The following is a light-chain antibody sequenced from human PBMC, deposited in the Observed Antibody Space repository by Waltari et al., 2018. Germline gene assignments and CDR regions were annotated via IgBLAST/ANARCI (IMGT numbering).Light chain of an antibody. CDR1: SPNIGRNA. Sequence: QSVLTQPPSVSEAPRQRVTISCSGRSPNIGRNAVHWYHQLPGKAPKLLIYYNDLLPSGVSDRFSGSKSGTSGSLAISGLQSEDEANYYCVAWDDSLNGPVFGGGTRVTVL. CDR3: VAWDDSLNGPV. CDR2: YND. J-gene: IGLJ3*02. V-gene: IGLV1-36*01.